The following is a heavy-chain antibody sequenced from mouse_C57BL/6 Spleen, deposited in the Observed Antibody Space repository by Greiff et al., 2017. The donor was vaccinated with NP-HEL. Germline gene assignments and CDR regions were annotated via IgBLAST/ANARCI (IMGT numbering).Heavy chain of an antibody. CDR3: ASYCNYVAMDY. V-gene: IGHV1-82*01. D-gene: IGHD2-1*01. J-gene: IGHJ4*01. CDR2: IYPGDGDT. CDR1: GYAFSSSW. Sequence: VQLQQSGPELVKPGASVKISCKASGYAFSSSWMNWVKQRPGKGLEWIGRIYPGDGDTNYNGKFKGKATLTADKSSSTAYMQLRSLTSEDSAVYVCASYCNYVAMDYWGQGTSVTVSS.